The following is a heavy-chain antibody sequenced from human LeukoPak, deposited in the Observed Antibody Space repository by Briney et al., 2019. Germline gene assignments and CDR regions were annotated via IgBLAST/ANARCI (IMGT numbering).Heavy chain of an antibody. J-gene: IGHJ4*02. Sequence: SETLSLTCAVYGGSFSGYYWSWIRQPPGKGLEWIGEINHSGSTNYNPSLKSRVTISVDTSKNQFSLKLSSVTAADTAVYYCAVTRGDCSGTSCYAADLDYWGQGTLVTVSS. V-gene: IGHV4-34*01. CDR3: AVTRGDCSGTSCYAADLDY. D-gene: IGHD2-2*01. CDR2: INHSGST. CDR1: GGSFSGYY.